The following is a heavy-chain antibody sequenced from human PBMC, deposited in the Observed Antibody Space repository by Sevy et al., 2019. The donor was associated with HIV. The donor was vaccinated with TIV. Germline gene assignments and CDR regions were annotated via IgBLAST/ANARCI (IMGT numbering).Heavy chain of an antibody. CDR3: ARQRNYCSSTSCYKYYFDY. D-gene: IGHD2-2*01. CDR2: IYTSGST. V-gene: IGHV4-4*07. Sequence: SETLSLTCTVSGGSINSYYWSWIRQPAGKGLEWIGRIYTSGSTNYNPSLKSRVTMSVDTSKNQFSLKLSSVTAADTAVYYCARQRNYCSSTSCYKYYFDYWGQGTLVTVSS. J-gene: IGHJ4*02. CDR1: GGSINSYY.